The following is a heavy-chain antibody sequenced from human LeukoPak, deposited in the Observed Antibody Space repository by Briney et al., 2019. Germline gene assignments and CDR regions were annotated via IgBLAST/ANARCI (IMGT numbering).Heavy chain of an antibody. J-gene: IGHJ4*02. CDR2: ISSNGGST. CDR3: ARGTRHGIVGATITYFDY. D-gene: IGHD1-26*01. Sequence: GGSLRLSCAASGFTFGSYAMHWVRQAPGKGLEYVSAISSNGGSTYYANSVNGRFTISRDNSKNTLFLQMGSLIPEDMAVYFCARGTRHGIVGATITYFDYWGQGTLVTVSS. CDR1: GFTFGSYA. V-gene: IGHV3-64*01.